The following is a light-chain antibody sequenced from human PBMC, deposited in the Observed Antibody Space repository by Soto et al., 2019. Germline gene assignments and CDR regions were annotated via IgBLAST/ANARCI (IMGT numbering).Light chain of an antibody. CDR2: GAS. Sequence: ELVMTQSPTTLSVSPGDRATLSCRASQSVSSNLAWYQQKPGQAPRLLIYGASNRATGIPDRFSGSGSGTDFTLTISRLEPEDFAVYYCQQYGSSGTFGQGTKVDI. J-gene: IGKJ1*01. V-gene: IGKV3-20*01. CDR1: QSVSSN. CDR3: QQYGSSGT.